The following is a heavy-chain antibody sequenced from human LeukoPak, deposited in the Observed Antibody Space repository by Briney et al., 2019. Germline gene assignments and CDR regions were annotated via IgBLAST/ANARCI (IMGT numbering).Heavy chain of an antibody. Sequence: GASVKVSCKASGYSFTSYYIHWVRQAPGQGLEWMGFINPSGGATSYAQKFQGRVTMTEDTSTDTAYMELSSLRSEDTAVYYCATSRITMVRGVIILYYWGQGTLVTVSS. CDR1: GYSFTSYY. CDR3: ATSRITMVRGVIILYY. J-gene: IGHJ4*02. D-gene: IGHD3-10*01. CDR2: INPSGGAT. V-gene: IGHV1-46*01.